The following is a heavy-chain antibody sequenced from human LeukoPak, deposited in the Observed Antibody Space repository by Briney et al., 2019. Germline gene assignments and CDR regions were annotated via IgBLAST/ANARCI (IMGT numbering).Heavy chain of an antibody. CDR3: AGGALYCSSTSCHGSGDAFDI. J-gene: IGHJ3*02. Sequence: GGSLRLSCAASGFTVRNNYMSWVRQAPGKGLEWVSVIYSGGSTYYADSVKGRFTISRDNSKNTLYLQMNSLRAEDTAVYYCAGGALYCSSTSCHGSGDAFDIWGQGTMVTVSS. V-gene: IGHV3-66*01. CDR2: IYSGGST. CDR1: GFTVRNNY. D-gene: IGHD2-2*01.